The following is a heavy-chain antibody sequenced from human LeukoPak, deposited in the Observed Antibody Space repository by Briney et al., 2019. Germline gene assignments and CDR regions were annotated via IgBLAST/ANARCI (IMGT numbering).Heavy chain of an antibody. D-gene: IGHD5-18*01. J-gene: IGHJ4*02. CDR2: ISAYNGNT. CDR3: AREDTAMFLYYFDY. CDR1: GYTFTSYG. V-gene: IGHV1-18*01. Sequence: GASVKVSCKASGYTFTSYGISWVRQAPGQGLEWMGWISAYNGNTNYAQKLQGRVTMTTDTSTSTAYMELRSLRSDDTAVYYCAREDTAMFLYYFDYWGQGTLVTVSS.